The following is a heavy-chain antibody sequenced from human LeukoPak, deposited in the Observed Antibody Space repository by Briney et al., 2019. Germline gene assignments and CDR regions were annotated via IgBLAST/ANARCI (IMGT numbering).Heavy chain of an antibody. Sequence: PSETLSLTCTVSGGSISSSSYYWGWIRQPPGKGLEWIGSIYYSGSTYYNPSLKSRVTISVDTSKNQFSLKLSSVTAADTAVYYCARGNSVAVAGLGDYWGQGTLVTVSS. CDR3: ARGNSVAVAGLGDY. D-gene: IGHD6-19*01. J-gene: IGHJ4*02. CDR2: IYYSGST. V-gene: IGHV4-39*01. CDR1: GGSISSSSYY.